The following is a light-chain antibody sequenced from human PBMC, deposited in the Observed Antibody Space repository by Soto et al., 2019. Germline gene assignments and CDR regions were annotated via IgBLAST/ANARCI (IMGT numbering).Light chain of an antibody. J-gene: IGLJ3*02. CDR1: SSDVGGYNF. V-gene: IGLV2-8*01. Sequence: QSVLTQPPSASGSPGQSVAISCTGTSSDVGGYNFVSWYQQHPGKAPKLIIYEVTKRPSGVPDRFSGSKSDNTASLTVSGLQAEDEANYYCSSYAGVNNLVFGGGTKLTVL. CDR3: SSYAGVNNLV. CDR2: EVT.